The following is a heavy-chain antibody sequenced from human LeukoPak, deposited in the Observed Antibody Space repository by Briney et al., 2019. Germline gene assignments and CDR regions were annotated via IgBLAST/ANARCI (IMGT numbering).Heavy chain of an antibody. CDR3: AKDRSGAAHDFDY. CDR1: GFTFSTYA. Sequence: GGSLRLSCAASGFTFSTYAMSWVRQAPGKGLEWVSTISSSGDSTYYADSVKGRFTIPRDNSKNTLYLQMNSLRAEDTAIYHCAKDRSGAAHDFDYWGQGTLVTVSS. V-gene: IGHV3-23*01. D-gene: IGHD6-6*01. CDR2: ISSSGDST. J-gene: IGHJ4*01.